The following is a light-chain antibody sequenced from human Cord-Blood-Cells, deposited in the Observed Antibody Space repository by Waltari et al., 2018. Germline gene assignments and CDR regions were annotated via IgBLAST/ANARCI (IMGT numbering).Light chain of an antibody. CDR2: DAS. CDR3: QQYNSYLT. CDR1: QSISSW. J-gene: IGKJ4*01. Sequence: DIQMTQSPSTLSASVGDRVTITCRASQSISSWLDWYQQKPGKAPKLLIYDASSLESGVPSRFSGSGSWTEFTLTISSRQPDDFATYYCQQYNSYLTFGGGTKVEIK. V-gene: IGKV1-5*01.